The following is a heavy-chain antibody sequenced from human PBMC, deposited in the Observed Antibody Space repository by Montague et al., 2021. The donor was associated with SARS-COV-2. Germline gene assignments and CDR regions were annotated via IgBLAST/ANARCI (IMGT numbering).Heavy chain of an antibody. CDR1: GGSFSGYY. V-gene: IGHV4-34*01. Sequence: SETLSLTCAVYGGSFSGYYWTWIRQSPGKGPEWIAEINHSGTTNXNFNPSLRSRVTISVDTSKSQFSLKLSSVTAADTGVYYCARWDPQTLTLIGLRGKSAIDYWGQGTLVTVSS. D-gene: IGHD4-23*01. J-gene: IGHJ4*02. CDR3: ARWDPQTLTLIGLRGKSAIDY. CDR2: INHSGTT.